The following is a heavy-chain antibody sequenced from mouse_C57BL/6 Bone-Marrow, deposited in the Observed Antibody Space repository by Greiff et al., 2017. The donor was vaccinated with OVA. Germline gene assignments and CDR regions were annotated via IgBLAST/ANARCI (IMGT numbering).Heavy chain of an antibody. CDR2: IYPRSGNT. D-gene: IGHD1-1*01. J-gene: IGHJ3*01. Sequence: QVQLQQSGAELARPGASVKLSCKASGYTFTSYGISWVKQRTGQGLEWIGEIYPRSGNTYYNEKFKGKATLTADKSSSTAYMELRSLTSEDSAVYFCARDYGSSSAWFAYCGQGTLFTVSA. CDR1: GYTFTSYG. CDR3: ARDYGSSSAWFAY. V-gene: IGHV1-81*01.